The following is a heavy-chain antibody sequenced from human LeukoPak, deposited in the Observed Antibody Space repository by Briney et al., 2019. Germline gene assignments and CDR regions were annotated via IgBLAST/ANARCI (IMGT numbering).Heavy chain of an antibody. Sequence: GGSLRLSCAASGFSFSSHWVHWVRQAPGKGLVWVSRISDDGSYTSNVDSVKGRFTISRDNVNNMLYLHMNSLRAEDTAVYYCASFGISWRSSYWGQGTLVTVST. D-gene: IGHD2-21*01. J-gene: IGHJ4*02. CDR1: GFSFSSHW. CDR2: ISDDGSYT. V-gene: IGHV3-74*01. CDR3: ASFGISWRSSY.